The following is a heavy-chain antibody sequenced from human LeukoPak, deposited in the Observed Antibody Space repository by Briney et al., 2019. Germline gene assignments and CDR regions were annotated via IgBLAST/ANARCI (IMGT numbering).Heavy chain of an antibody. Sequence: SETLSLTCTVSGGSISSYYWSWLRQPPGKGLEWIGYIYYSGSTNYNPSLKSRVTISVDTSKNQFSLKLSSVTAADTAVYYCARLGVAGLYYYYGMDVWGQGTTVTVSS. CDR2: IYYSGST. J-gene: IGHJ6*02. D-gene: IGHD6-19*01. V-gene: IGHV4-59*08. CDR3: ARLGVAGLYYYYGMDV. CDR1: GGSISSYY.